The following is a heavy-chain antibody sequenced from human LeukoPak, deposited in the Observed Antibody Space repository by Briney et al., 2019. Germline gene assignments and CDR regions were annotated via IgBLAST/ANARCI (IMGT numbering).Heavy chain of an antibody. V-gene: IGHV3-48*03. Sequence: GGSLRLSCAASGFTFSSYDMNWVRQAPGKGLEWVSYISGSGSAINYADSVKGRFTISRDNARNSLYLQMNSLRAEDTAVYYCAASTKYTAMVDYWGQGTLVTVSS. CDR1: GFTFSSYD. J-gene: IGHJ4*02. D-gene: IGHD5-18*01. CDR3: AASTKYTAMVDY. CDR2: ISGSGSAI.